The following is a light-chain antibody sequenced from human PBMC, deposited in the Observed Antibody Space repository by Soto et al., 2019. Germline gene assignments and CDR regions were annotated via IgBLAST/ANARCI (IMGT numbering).Light chain of an antibody. CDR1: SSDVGAYNF. CDR3: GSWTTYRPSV. Sequence: QSALTQPASVSGSPGQSITISCTGTSSDVGAYNFVSWHQQHPGKAPKLMIYNVYDRPSGISYRFSGSKSGNTASLTISGLQGEDEADYYCGSWTTYRPSVFATGTKVTVL. V-gene: IGLV2-14*03. J-gene: IGLJ1*01. CDR2: NVY.